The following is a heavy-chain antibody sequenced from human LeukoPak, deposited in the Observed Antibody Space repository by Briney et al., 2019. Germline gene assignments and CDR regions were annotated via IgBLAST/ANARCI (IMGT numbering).Heavy chain of an antibody. J-gene: IGHJ4*02. V-gene: IGHV4-4*02. D-gene: IGHD1-26*01. Sequence: SGTLSLTCAVSGGSISSSNWWSWVRQPPGKGLEWIGEIYHSGSTNYNPSLKSRVTISVDTPKNQFSLKLSSVTAADTAVYYCARVSGNYGDFDYWGQGTLVTVSS. CDR1: GGSISSSNW. CDR3: ARVSGNYGDFDY. CDR2: IYHSGST.